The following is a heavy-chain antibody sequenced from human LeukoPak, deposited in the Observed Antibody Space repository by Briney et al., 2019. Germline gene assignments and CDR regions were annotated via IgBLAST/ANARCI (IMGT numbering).Heavy chain of an antibody. CDR2: INHSGST. J-gene: IGHJ6*02. CDR3: ARMGVNFYYYYGMDV. D-gene: IGHD3-16*01. Sequence: SETLSLTCAVYAGSFSGYYWSWIRQPPGKGLEWIAEINHSGSTNYNPSLKSRVTISVDTSKNQFSLKLSSVTAADTAVYYCARMGVNFYYYYGMDVWGQGTTVTVSS. V-gene: IGHV4-34*01. CDR1: AGSFSGYY.